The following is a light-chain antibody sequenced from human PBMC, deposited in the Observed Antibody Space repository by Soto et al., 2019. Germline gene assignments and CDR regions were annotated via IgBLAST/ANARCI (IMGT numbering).Light chain of an antibody. V-gene: IGLV2-14*01. J-gene: IGLJ2*01. CDR3: NSYTSSSTAHVV. CDR2: EVS. CDR1: SSDVGGYKF. Sequence: QSALTQPASVSGSPGQSITISCTGTSSDVGGYKFVSWYQQHPGKAPKLMIYEVSDRPSGVSNRFSGSKSGNTASLTISGLQAEDEADYYCNSYTSSSTAHVVFGGGTKVTVL.